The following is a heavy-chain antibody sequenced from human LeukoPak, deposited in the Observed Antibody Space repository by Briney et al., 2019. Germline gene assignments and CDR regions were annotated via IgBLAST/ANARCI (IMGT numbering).Heavy chain of an antibody. V-gene: IGHV4-30-4*08. CDR1: GGSISSGDYY. Sequence: PSQTLSLTCTVSGGSISSGDYYWSWIRQPPGKGLEWIGYIYYSGSTYYNPSLKSRVTISVDTSKNQFSLKLSSVTAADTAVYYCARIVVVITAYYFDYWGQGTLVTVSS. D-gene: IGHD3-22*01. CDR3: ARIVVVITAYYFDY. J-gene: IGHJ4*02. CDR2: IYYSGST.